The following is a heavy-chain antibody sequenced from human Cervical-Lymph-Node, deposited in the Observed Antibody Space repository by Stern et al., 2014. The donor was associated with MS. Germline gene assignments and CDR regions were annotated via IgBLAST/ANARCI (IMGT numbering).Heavy chain of an antibody. CDR3: ARDRSPYGSGSQGMDV. CDR1: GFTFSTYD. D-gene: IGHD3-10*01. CDR2: IGTAGDT. J-gene: IGHJ6*02. Sequence: EVQLVESGGGLVQPGGSLRLSCAASGFTFSTYDMHWVRHATGKGLEWVSAIGTAGDTYYPASVKGRFTISRENAKNSLYLQMNSLRDGDTAVYYCARDRSPYGSGSQGMDVWGQGTTVTVSS. V-gene: IGHV3-13*01.